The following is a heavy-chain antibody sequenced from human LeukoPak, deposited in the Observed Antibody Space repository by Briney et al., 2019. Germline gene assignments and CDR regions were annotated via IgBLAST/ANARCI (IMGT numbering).Heavy chain of an antibody. CDR3: SRESGPFCPFGH. Sequence: PSETLSLTCGVSGGSITTTNYWSWVLQPPRGGLEWIGESSYARGTRYNPPLQSRVHISIDETKNHLYLNLASVTAAGTAVYYCSRESGPFCPFGHWGEGTLVAVTS. CDR2: SSYARGT. D-gene: IGHD1-26*01. V-gene: IGHV4-4*02. CDR1: GGSITTTNY. J-gene: IGHJ4*02.